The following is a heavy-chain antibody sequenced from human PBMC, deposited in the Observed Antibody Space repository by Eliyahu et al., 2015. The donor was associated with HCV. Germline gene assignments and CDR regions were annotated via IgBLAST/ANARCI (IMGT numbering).Heavy chain of an antibody. CDR3: ARERYYGSGSYFYYYYYGMDV. CDR1: GGSISSXXYY. Sequence: QVQLQESGPGLVKPSQTLSLTCTVSGGSISSXXYYWXWIRQPAGKGLEWIGRIYTSGNTNYNPSLKSRVTISVDTSKNQFSLKLSPVTAADTAVYYCARERYYGSGSYFYYYYYGMDVWGQGTTVTVSS. D-gene: IGHD3-10*01. J-gene: IGHJ6*02. V-gene: IGHV4-61*02. CDR2: IYTSGNT.